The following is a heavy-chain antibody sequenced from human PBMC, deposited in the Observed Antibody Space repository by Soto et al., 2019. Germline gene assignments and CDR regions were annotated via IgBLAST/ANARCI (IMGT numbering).Heavy chain of an antibody. Sequence: QVQLVQSGAEVKKPGSSVKVSCKASGGTFSSYAISWVRQAPGQGLEWMGGIIPIFGTANYAQKFQGRVTITADQSTSTAYLEPSSLGSGEPAVFFWASPAAAGTPEYWGQGTLVTVSS. CDR3: ASPAAAGTPEY. CDR1: GGTFSSYA. V-gene: IGHV1-69*01. J-gene: IGHJ4*02. D-gene: IGHD6-13*01. CDR2: IIPIFGTA.